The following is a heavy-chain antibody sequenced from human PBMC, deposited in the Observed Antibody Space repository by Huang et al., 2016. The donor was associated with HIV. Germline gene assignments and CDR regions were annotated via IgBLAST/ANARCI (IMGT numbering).Heavy chain of an antibody. Sequence: QVQLVESGGGVVRPGRSLRLSCAASRFTFSKFALNWVRQGSGKGLEWMAGISYDGSSKHYADSVTGRLTISRDNSNNTLYLQMNSLTVEDTAVYYCTKGHYYDTNGYVAFDIWGQGTMVTVSS. CDR2: ISYDGSSK. D-gene: IGHD3-22*01. CDR1: RFTFSKFA. CDR3: TKGHYYDTNGYVAFDI. V-gene: IGHV3-30*18. J-gene: IGHJ3*02.